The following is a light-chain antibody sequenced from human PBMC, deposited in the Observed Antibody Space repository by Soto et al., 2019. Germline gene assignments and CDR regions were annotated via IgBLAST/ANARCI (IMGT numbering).Light chain of an antibody. CDR3: SSYTTSSTYV. CDR2: DVS. Sequence: QSALTQPASVSGSPGQSIDISCTGTSSDVGGYNYVSWYQQHPGKAPKLMIYDVSNRPSGVSDRFSGSKSGNTASLTISGLQAEDEADYYCSSYTTSSTYVFVTGTKLTVL. J-gene: IGLJ1*01. V-gene: IGLV2-14*01. CDR1: SSDVGGYNY.